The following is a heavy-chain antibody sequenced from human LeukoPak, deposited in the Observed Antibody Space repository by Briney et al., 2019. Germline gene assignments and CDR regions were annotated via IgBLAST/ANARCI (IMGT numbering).Heavy chain of an antibody. Sequence: PSETLSLTCAVYGGSFSGYYWSWIRQPPGKGLEWIGEINHSGSTNHNPSLKSRVTISVDTSKNQFSLKLSSVTAADTAVYYCARGAGGYRFDPWGQGTLVTVSS. CDR2: INHSGST. V-gene: IGHV4-34*01. D-gene: IGHD1-1*01. CDR3: ARGAGGYRFDP. CDR1: GGSFSGYY. J-gene: IGHJ5*02.